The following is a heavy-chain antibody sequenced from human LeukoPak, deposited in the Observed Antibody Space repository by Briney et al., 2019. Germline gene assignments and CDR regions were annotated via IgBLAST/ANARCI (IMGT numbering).Heavy chain of an antibody. CDR2: IKKDGSEK. CDR1: GFTFSSYW. Sequence: GGSLRLACAASGFTFSSYWMRWVRQAPGKGLEWVANIKKDGSEKYYVGSVTGRFTITRDNAKTSLYLKMNSLRAEDRAVYYCARHLSGITGYTYGRGIDYWGQGTRVTVSS. J-gene: IGHJ4*02. V-gene: IGHV3-7*01. D-gene: IGHD5-18*01. CDR3: ARHLSGITGYTYGRGIDY.